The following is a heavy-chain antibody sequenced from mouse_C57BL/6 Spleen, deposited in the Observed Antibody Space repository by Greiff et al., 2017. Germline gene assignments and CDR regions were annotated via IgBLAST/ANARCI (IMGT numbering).Heavy chain of an antibody. Sequence: QVQLQQSGAELVKPGASVKISCKASGYAFSSYWMNWVKQRPGKGLEWIGQIYPGDGDTDYNGKFKGKATLTADKASSTAYMQLRSLTSEDSAVYCCARFGSQATFAYWGHGALVTVSA. CDR3: ARFGSQATFAY. D-gene: IGHD3-2*02. CDR2: IYPGDGDT. J-gene: IGHJ3*01. V-gene: IGHV1-80*01. CDR1: GYAFSSYW.